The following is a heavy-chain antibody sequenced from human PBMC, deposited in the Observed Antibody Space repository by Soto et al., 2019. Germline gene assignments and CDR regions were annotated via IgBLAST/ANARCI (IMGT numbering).Heavy chain of an antibody. CDR3: ARGRPAPLYCSSTSCYPAQFDY. CDR2: IIPIFGTA. J-gene: IGHJ4*02. D-gene: IGHD2-2*01. Sequence: CKSSVYTFSSYAISWVRQAPGQGLEWMGGIIPIFGTANYAQKFQGRVTITADKSTSTAYMELSSLRSEDTAVYYCARGRPAPLYCSSTSCYPAQFDYWGQGTLVTVSS. CDR1: VYTFSSYA. V-gene: IGHV1-69*06.